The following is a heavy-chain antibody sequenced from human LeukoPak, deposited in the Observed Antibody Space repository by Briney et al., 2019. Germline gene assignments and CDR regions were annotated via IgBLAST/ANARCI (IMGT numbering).Heavy chain of an antibody. CDR3: ARDALAAIPFEY. D-gene: IGHD6-13*01. Sequence: AGSLTLSCVASGFTFSSYWMHWVRQPPGKGLVWVSHGNSDGSSTTYADSVKGRFTISRDNAKNTLYLETNSLGGEGPAVYYRARDALAAIPFEYWGQGILVPVS. J-gene: IGHJ4*02. CDR1: GFTFSSYW. CDR2: GNSDGSST. V-gene: IGHV3-74*01.